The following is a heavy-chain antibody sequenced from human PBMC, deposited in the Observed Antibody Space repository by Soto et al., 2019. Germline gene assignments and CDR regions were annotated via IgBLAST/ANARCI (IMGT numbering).Heavy chain of an antibody. V-gene: IGHV3-30-3*01. D-gene: IGHD3-3*01. CDR3: ARDGRGYYDFWSGYYRYGMDV. CDR2: ISYDGSNK. CDR1: VFTCSSYA. J-gene: IGHJ6*02. Sequence: WWSLRLSCSASVFTCSSYAMHWFRQAPGKGLEWVAVISYDGSNKYYADSVKGRFTISRDNSKNTLYLQMNSLRAEDTAVYYCARDGRGYYDFWSGYYRYGMDVWGQGTTVTVSS.